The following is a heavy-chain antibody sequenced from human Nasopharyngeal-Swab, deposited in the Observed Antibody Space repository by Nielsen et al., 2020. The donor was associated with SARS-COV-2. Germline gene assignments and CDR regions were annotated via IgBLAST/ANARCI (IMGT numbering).Heavy chain of an antibody. J-gene: IGHJ3*02. CDR3: AREGVGRYSGYDPKGANWPDAFDI. CDR2: IYYSGST. D-gene: IGHD5-12*01. Sequence: WIRQPPGKGLEWIGYIYYSGSTYYNPSPKSRVTISVDTSKNQFSLKLSSVTAADTAVYYCAREGVGRYSGYDPKGANWPDAFDIWGQGTMVTVSS. V-gene: IGHV4-31*02.